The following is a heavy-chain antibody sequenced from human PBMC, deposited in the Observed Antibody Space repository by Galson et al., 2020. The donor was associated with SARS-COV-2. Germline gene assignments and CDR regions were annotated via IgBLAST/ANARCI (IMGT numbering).Heavy chain of an antibody. CDR2: ISYDGSNK. D-gene: IGHD5-12*01. CDR1: GFTFSSYA. CDR3: ARPRAGYNNFDY. J-gene: IGHJ4*02. V-gene: IGHV3-30-3*01. Sequence: TGGSLRLSCAASGFTFSSYAMHWVRQAPGTGLEWVALISYDGSNKYFADSVKGRFTISRDNSKNTLYLQMNSLRAEDTAVYYCARPRAGYNNFDYWGQGTLLTVSS.